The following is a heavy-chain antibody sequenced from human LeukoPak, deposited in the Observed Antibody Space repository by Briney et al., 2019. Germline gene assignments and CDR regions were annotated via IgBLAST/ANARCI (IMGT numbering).Heavy chain of an antibody. CDR1: GFTFSDYY. J-gene: IGHJ4*02. CDR2: ISSSGSTI. CDR3: ARDYHTSSSHLLDY. D-gene: IGHD6-6*01. V-gene: IGHV3-11*04. Sequence: GGSLRLSCAASGFTFSDYYMSWIRQAPGKGLEWVSYISSSGSTIYYADSVKGRFTISRDNAKNSLYLQMNSLRAEDTAVYYCARDYHTSSSHLLDYWGQGTLVTVSS.